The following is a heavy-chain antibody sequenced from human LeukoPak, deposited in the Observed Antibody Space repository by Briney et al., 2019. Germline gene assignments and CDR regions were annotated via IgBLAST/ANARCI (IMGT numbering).Heavy chain of an antibody. Sequence: PGTSLRLSCTASGYTFSDYGMHWVRQAPGKGLEWLSVISYSGVVKFYADSVKGRFTIFRDNSKNTLYLQMNSLRGDDTAVYYCARAPYGVGYTAERDYWGQGTLVTVSS. V-gene: IGHV3-33*08. CDR1: GYTFSDYG. CDR2: ISYSGVVK. D-gene: IGHD3-16*02. J-gene: IGHJ4*02. CDR3: ARAPYGVGYTAERDY.